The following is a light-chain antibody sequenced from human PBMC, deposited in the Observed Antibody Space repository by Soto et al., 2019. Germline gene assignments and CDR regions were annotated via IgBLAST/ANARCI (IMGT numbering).Light chain of an antibody. J-gene: IGLJ1*01. V-gene: IGLV2-11*01. CDR2: DVS. Sequence: QSALTQPRSVSGSPGQSVTISCTGTSSDVGGYNYVSWYQQHPGKAPKLMIYDVSKRPSGVPDRFSGPKSGNTASLTISGLQAEDEADYYCCSYAGSYIPYVFGTGTKLTVL. CDR3: CSYAGSYIPYV. CDR1: SSDVGGYNY.